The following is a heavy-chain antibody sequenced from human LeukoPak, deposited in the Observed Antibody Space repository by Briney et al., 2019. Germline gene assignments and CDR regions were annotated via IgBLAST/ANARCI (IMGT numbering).Heavy chain of an antibody. CDR2: ISSSGSTI. Sequence: PGGSLRLSCAASGFTFSSYEMNGVRQAPGKGLEWVSYISSSGSTIYYADSVKGRFTISRDNAKNSLYLQMNSLRAEDTAVYYCARVRYCSGGSCYPNFDYWGQGTLVTVSS. CDR1: GFTFSSYE. CDR3: ARVRYCSGGSCYPNFDY. J-gene: IGHJ4*02. D-gene: IGHD2-15*01. V-gene: IGHV3-48*03.